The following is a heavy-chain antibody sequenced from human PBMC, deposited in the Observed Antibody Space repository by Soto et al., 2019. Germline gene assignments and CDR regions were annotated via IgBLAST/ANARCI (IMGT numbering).Heavy chain of an antibody. J-gene: IGHJ4*02. CDR3: ASWTSYSGSYCFDY. D-gene: IGHD1-26*01. V-gene: IGHV1-69*06. Sequence: SVKVSCKASGGTFNSYTINWVRQAPGRGLEWVGQVVPMYDSVNYAENFQGRVTITEDKSTKTAYMELTSLRSEDTALYFCASWTSYSGSYCFDYWGQGTLVTVSS. CDR1: GGTFNSYT. CDR2: VVPMYDSV.